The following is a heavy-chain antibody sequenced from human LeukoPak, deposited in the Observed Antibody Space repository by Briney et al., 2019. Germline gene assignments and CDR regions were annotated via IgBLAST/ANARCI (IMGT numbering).Heavy chain of an antibody. V-gene: IGHV3-74*01. CDR2: ISSDGSGT. D-gene: IGHD4-17*01. CDR1: GFTFSSYW. J-gene: IGHJ4*02. CDR3: ARDIPTAPGGFDY. Sequence: GGSLRLSCAASGFTFSSYWMHWVRQAPGKGLVWVSRISSDGSGTNYADSVKGRFTISRDNSKNTLYLQMNSLRAEDTAVYYCARDIPTAPGGFDYWGQGTLVTVSS.